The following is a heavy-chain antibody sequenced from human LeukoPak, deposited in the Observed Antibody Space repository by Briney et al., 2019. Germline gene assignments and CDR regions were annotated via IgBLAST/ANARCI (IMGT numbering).Heavy chain of an antibody. CDR1: GFTFSSYG. CDR3: AKDLFFGRYGKGFDY. V-gene: IGHV3-30*18. CDR2: ISYDGSNK. J-gene: IGHJ4*02. Sequence: GGSLRLSCAASGFTFSSYGMHWVRQAPGKGLEWVAVISYDGSNKYYADSVTGRFTISRDNSKNTLYLQMNSLRAEDTAVYYCAKDLFFGRYGKGFDYWGQGTLVTVSS. D-gene: IGHD5-18*01.